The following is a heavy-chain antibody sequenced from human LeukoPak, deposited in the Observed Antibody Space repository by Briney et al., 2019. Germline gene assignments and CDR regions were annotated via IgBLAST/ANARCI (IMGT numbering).Heavy chain of an antibody. V-gene: IGHV3-48*04. CDR2: ISTSGTTT. Sequence: GGSLRLSSAASGFIFRSFSMDWVRQAPGKGLEWVSYISTSGTTTYYADSVKGRFTISRDNAKNSLFLHMSSLRVEDTAVYYYARDVTGSRGPLGIDAWGQGALVTVSS. CDR3: ARDVTGSRGPLGIDA. D-gene: IGHD1-1*01. CDR1: GFIFRSFS. J-gene: IGHJ5*02.